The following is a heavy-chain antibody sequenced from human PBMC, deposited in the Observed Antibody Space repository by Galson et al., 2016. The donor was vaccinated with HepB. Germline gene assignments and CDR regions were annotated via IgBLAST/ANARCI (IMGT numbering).Heavy chain of an antibody. Sequence: SLRLSCAASGFTFSDYYMSWIRQAPGKGLEWVSYISSSSSYTNYADSVKGRFTISRDNSKNTLYLQMNSLRAEDTAVYYCSGSYHNGDVFDYWGQGTLVTVSS. CDR3: SGSYHNGDVFDY. V-gene: IGHV3-11*03. CDR2: ISSSSSYT. D-gene: IGHD3-10*01. CDR1: GFTFSDYY. J-gene: IGHJ4*02.